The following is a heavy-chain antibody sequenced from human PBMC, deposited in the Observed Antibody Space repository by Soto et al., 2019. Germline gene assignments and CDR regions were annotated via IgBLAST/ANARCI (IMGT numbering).Heavy chain of an antibody. J-gene: IGHJ3*02. CDR2: FDPEDGET. CDR1: RYTLPELS. CDR3: ATPFQLYGGNSFGAFDI. V-gene: IGHV1-24*01. Sequence: AASVQVSCEVSRYTLPELSMHWVRQAPGKGLEWMGGFDPEDGETIYAQKFQGRVTMTEDTSTDTAYMELSSLRSEDTAVYYCATPFQLYGGNSFGAFDIWGQGTMVTVSS. D-gene: IGHD4-17*01.